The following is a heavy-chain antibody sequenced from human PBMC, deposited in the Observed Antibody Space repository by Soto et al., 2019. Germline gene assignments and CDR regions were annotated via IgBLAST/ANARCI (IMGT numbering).Heavy chain of an antibody. Sequence: EVQLLESGGGLVQPGGSLRVSCAASGFPFSNHSMSWVRQAPGKGLEWVSAISDGGDLIYYADSVKGRFSMSRDNSENMLYLQMTNLRDEDTDIYFWAKRQGTGLAAKNFEFWGQGNLVTVST. V-gene: IGHV3-23*01. CDR2: ISDGGDLI. D-gene: IGHD2-15*01. J-gene: IGHJ4*02. CDR1: GFPFSNHS. CDR3: AKRQGTGLAAKNFEF.